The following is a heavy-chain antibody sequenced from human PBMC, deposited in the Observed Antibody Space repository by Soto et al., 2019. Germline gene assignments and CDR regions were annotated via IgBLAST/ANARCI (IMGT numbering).Heavy chain of an antibody. D-gene: IGHD3-16*01. CDR2: ISRDSIFI. CDR1: GFTFSTYS. CDR3: ARRIDYGEDY. V-gene: IGHV3-21*01. Sequence: EVQLVESGGGLVKPGGSLRLSCAASGFTFSTYSMNWVRQAPGKGLEWVSSISRDSIFIYYADSVRGRITISRDNAKNSLYLQMNSLRADDTALYYCARRIDYGEDYWGQGTLVTVSS. J-gene: IGHJ4*02.